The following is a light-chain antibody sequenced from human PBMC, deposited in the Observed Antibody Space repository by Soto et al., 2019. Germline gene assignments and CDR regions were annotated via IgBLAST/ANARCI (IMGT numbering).Light chain of an antibody. CDR3: QQRGNWT. V-gene: IGKV3-11*01. CDR2: DAS. J-gene: IGKJ1*01. Sequence: EIVLTQSPATLSLSPGERATLSCRASQSVSSYLAWYQQKPGQAPRLLIYDASNRATGIPARFSGSGSGTDFTLTISSLEPEDFAVYYCQQRGNWTFGQGTKVDI. CDR1: QSVSSY.